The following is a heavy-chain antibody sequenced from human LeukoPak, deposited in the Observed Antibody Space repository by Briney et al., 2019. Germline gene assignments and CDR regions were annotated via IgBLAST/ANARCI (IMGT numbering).Heavy chain of an antibody. CDR1: GITFTNYW. CDR3: ASSSYSSSSA. Sequence: GGSLRLSCAASGITFTNYWMIGVRQAPGKGREWVANINEDGSQKYYVGSVEGRFTISRDNAKNSVFLQMNSLRAEDTAVYYCASSSYSSSSAWGQGTLVTVSS. J-gene: IGHJ5*02. V-gene: IGHV3-7*01. CDR2: INEDGSQK. D-gene: IGHD6-6*01.